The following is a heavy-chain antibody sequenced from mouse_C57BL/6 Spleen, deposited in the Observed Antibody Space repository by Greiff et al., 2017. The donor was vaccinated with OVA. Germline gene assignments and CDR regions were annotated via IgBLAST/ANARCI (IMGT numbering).Heavy chain of an antibody. Sequence: EVQLQQSGTVLARPGASVKMSCKTSGYTFTSYWMHWVKQRPGQGLEWIGAIYPGNSDTSYNQKFKGKANLTAVTSASTAYMELSSLTNEDSAVYYCTRAPSNYYGSSYYAMDYWGQGTSVTVSS. J-gene: IGHJ4*01. CDR1: GYTFTSYW. CDR2: IYPGNSDT. V-gene: IGHV1-5*01. CDR3: TRAPSNYYGSSYYAMDY. D-gene: IGHD1-1*01.